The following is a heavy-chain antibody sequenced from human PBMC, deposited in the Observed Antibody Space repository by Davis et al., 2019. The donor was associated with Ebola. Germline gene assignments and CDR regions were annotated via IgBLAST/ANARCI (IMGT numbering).Heavy chain of an antibody. J-gene: IGHJ4*02. CDR1: GFTFSAHS. D-gene: IGHD6-13*01. CDR2: ISSRSSYI. V-gene: IGHV3-21*01. CDR3: ARGSSAAGTPDSDY. Sequence: GGSLRLSCAASGFTFSAHSMNWVRQAPGKGLEWVSFISSRSSYIYYADSLKGRFTISRDNAENSLYLQMNSLRVEDTAIYYCARGSSAAGTPDSDYWGQGTLVTVSS.